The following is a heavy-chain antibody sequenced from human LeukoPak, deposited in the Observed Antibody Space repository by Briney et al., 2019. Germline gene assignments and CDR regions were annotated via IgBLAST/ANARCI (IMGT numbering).Heavy chain of an antibody. J-gene: IGHJ6*04. CDR3: ARHCSTTTCQYYYYRMDV. D-gene: IGHD2-2*01. CDR1: GGSINPYY. Sequence: PSETLSLICTVSGGSINPYYWSWIRLVPGKGLEWLGYFLYSGSANYNPSLKSRISISVDTSKKQISLTLTSVTAADTAVYYCARHCSTTTCQYYYYRMDVWGKGTTVTVSS. V-gene: IGHV4-59*08. CDR2: FLYSGSA.